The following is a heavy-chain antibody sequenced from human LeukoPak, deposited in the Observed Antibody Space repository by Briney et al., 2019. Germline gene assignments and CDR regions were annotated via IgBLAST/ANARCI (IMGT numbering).Heavy chain of an antibody. CDR3: ARDGTSTDDY. CDR2: ISGNNDNP. J-gene: IGHJ4*02. Sequence: ASVKVSCKAFGATLNIGHAFIWARQAPGQGLEWMGWISGNNDNPNYGQKFQGRLTVTTDSSTSTAYMELRNLRSDDTAVYYCARDGTSTDDYWGQGTLVTVSS. CDR1: GATLNIGHA. D-gene: IGHD2-2*01. V-gene: IGHV1-18*04.